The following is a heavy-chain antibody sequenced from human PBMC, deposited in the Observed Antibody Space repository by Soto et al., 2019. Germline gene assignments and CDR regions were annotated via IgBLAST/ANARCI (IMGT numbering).Heavy chain of an antibody. Sequence: SETLSLTCTVSGGSISSGGYYWSWIRQHPGKGLEWIGYIYYSGSTYYNPSLKSRVTISVDPSKNQFSLKLSSVTAADTAVYYCARSPWIQLWFDYYGMDVWGKGTTVTVSS. CDR2: IYYSGST. CDR1: GGSISSGGYY. CDR3: ARSPWIQLWFDYYGMDV. J-gene: IGHJ6*04. V-gene: IGHV4-31*03. D-gene: IGHD5-18*01.